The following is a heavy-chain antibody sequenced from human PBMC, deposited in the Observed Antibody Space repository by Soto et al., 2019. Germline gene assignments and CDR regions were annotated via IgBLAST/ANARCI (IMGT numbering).Heavy chain of an antibody. CDR3: ASDRGDGYIP. V-gene: IGHV4-61*01. Sequence: LSLTCTVSGGSVSSGSYYWSWIRQPPGKGLEWIGYIYYSGSTNYNPSLKSRVTISVDTSKNQFSLKLSSVTAADTAVYYCASDRGDGYIPWGQGTLVTVSS. CDR1: GGSVSSGSYY. CDR2: IYYSGST. J-gene: IGHJ4*02. D-gene: IGHD5-12*01.